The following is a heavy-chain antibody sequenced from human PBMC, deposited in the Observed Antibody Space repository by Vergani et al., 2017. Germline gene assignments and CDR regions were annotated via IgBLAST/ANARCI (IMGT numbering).Heavy chain of an antibody. CDR3: AGGRGGDSSSFYFDY. J-gene: IGHJ4*02. CDR1: GYTFTSYY. Sequence: QVQLVQSGAEVKKPGASVKVSCKASGYTFTSYYMHWVRQAPGQGLEWMGIINPSGGSTSYAQKFQGRVTMTRDTSTSTVYMELSSLRSEDTAVYYCAGGRGGDSSSFYFDYWGQGTLVTVSS. CDR2: INPSGGST. V-gene: IGHV1-46*01. D-gene: IGHD6-13*01.